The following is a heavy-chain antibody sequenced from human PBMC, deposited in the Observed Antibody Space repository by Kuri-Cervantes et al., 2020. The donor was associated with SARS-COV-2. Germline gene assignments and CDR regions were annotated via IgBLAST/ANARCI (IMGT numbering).Heavy chain of an antibody. Sequence: LSLTCAASGFTFSGSAMHWVRQASGKGLEWVGRIRSKANSHTTAYAASVAGRFTISRHDSENTAYLQMNSLKIEDTAVYYCTRVARSSEDGMDVWGQGTMVTVSS. CDR2: IRSKANSHTT. V-gene: IGHV3-73*01. CDR3: TRVARSSEDGMDV. CDR1: GFTFSGSA. D-gene: IGHD1-14*01. J-gene: IGHJ6*02.